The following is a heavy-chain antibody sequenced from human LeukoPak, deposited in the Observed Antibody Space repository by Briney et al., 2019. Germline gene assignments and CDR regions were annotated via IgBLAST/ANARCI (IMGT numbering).Heavy chain of an antibody. J-gene: IGHJ5*02. V-gene: IGHV5-51*01. Sequence: GESLKISCKGSGYSFTSYWIGWVRQMPGKGLEWMGIIYPGDSDTRYSPSFQGQVTISADKSISTAYLQWSSLKASDTAMYYCARGAYCSGGSCYAFLYNWFDPWGQGTLVTVSS. D-gene: IGHD2-15*01. CDR3: ARGAYCSGGSCYAFLYNWFDP. CDR1: GYSFTSYW. CDR2: IYPGDSDT.